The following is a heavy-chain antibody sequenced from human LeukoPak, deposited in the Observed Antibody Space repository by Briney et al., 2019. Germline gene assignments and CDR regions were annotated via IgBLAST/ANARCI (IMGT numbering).Heavy chain of an antibody. J-gene: IGHJ4*02. CDR2: IKDDGSMT. Sequence: PGGSLRLSCAASGFTFSGKSMNWVRQVPGKGLVWVSRIKDDGSMTDYADSVKGRFTISRDNDKNTLYLRMDSLRAEDTAVYYCARVSSGEQWLAFDYWGQGTLVTVFS. CDR3: ARVSSGEQWLAFDY. D-gene: IGHD6-19*01. CDR1: GFTFSGKS. V-gene: IGHV3-74*01.